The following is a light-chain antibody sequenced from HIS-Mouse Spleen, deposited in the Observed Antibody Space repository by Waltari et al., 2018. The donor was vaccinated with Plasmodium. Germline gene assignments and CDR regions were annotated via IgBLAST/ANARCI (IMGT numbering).Light chain of an antibody. V-gene: IGLV2-14*03. CDR2: DVS. J-gene: IGLJ1*01. Sequence: QSALTQPASVSGSPGQSITISCPGPSSDVGGYNYVPWYQQHPGKAPKLMIYDVSNRPSGVSNRFSGSKSGNTASLTISGLQAEDEADYYCSSYTSSSTLNYVFGTGTKVTVL. CDR3: SSYTSSSTLNYV. CDR1: SSDVGGYNY.